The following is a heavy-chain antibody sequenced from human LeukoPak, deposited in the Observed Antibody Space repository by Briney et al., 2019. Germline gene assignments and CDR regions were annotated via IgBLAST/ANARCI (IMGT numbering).Heavy chain of an antibody. CDR3: AKDLAFQYYFDY. CDR2: ISGSGGCT. D-gene: IGHD2/OR15-2a*01. J-gene: IGHJ4*02. Sequence: GGSLRLSCAASGFTFSSYAMSWVRQAPGKGLEWVSAISGSGGCTYYADSVKGRFTISRDNSKNTLYLQMNSLRAEDTAVYYCAKDLAFQYYFDYWGQGTLVTVSS. CDR1: GFTFSSYA. V-gene: IGHV3-23*01.